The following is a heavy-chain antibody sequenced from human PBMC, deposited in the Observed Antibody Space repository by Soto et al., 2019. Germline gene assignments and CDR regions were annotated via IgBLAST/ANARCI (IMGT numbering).Heavy chain of an antibody. D-gene: IGHD1-20*01. CDR1: GYSFSEYD. CDR3: ARDNRYNWNDEGWFDP. Sequence: QVQLVQSGAEVKKPGASVKVSCKASGYSFSEYDINWVRQATGQGPEWMGWMNPNSGNTGYAQTFQGRVTMTRNTSINTAYMEWSSLGAEDTAVYYCARDNRYNWNDEGWFDPWGQGTLVTVSS. J-gene: IGHJ5*02. CDR2: MNPNSGNT. V-gene: IGHV1-8*01.